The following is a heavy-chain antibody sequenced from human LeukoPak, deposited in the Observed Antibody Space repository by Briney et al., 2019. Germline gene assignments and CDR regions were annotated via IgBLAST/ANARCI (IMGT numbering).Heavy chain of an antibody. CDR1: GYTLTELS. CDR2: FDPEDGET. V-gene: IGHV1-24*01. D-gene: IGHD3-10*01. Sequence: ASVKVSCKVSGYTLTELSMHWVRQAPGKGLEWMGGFDPEDGETIYAQKFQGRVTMTRNTSISTAYMELSSLRSEDTAVYYCARGLTRGARSYWGQGTLVTVSS. CDR3: ARGLTRGARSY. J-gene: IGHJ4*02.